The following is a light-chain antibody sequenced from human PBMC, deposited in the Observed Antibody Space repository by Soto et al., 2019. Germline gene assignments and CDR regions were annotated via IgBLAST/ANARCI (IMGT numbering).Light chain of an antibody. Sequence: QSVLTQPPSASGTPVPRVTISCSGSSSNIGSNTVHWYQQLPGTAPKLLIYSNNQRPSGVPDRFSGSKSGTSASLAISGLQSEDEADYYCAAWDDSLNGVVFGGGTKLTVL. V-gene: IGLV1-44*01. CDR1: SSNIGSNT. J-gene: IGLJ2*01. CDR3: AAWDDSLNGVV. CDR2: SNN.